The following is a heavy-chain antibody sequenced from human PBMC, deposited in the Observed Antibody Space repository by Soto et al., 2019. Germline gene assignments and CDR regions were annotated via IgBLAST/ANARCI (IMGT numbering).Heavy chain of an antibody. CDR1: GYTVTELA. CDR3: ATGGIGSIAVPRTHAPALDY. J-gene: IGHJ4*02. CDR2: FDPRVGDT. Sequence: QARLEQSGAEVKKPGASVKVSCKVSGYTVTELAIHWVRQAPGKGLEWMGGFDPRVGDTVYAQIFQGRVTMTEDPSTDIAYMELSSLRSDDTAVYYCATGGIGSIAVPRTHAPALDYWGQGTVVAVSS. D-gene: IGHD6-6*01. V-gene: IGHV1-24*01.